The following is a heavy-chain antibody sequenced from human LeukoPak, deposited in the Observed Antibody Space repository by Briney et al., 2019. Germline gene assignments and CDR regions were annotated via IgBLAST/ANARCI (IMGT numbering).Heavy chain of an antibody. V-gene: IGHV4-34*01. D-gene: IGHD6-19*01. CDR2: INHSGGT. CDR1: GGSFSGYY. J-gene: IGHJ4*02. Sequence: KPSETLSLTCAVYGGSFSGYYWSWIRQAPGKGLEWIGEINHSGGTNYNPSLKSRVTISVDTSKNQFSLKLSSVTAADTAVYYCARDLSVAGTGGSDYWGQGTLVTVSS. CDR3: ARDLSVAGTGGSDY.